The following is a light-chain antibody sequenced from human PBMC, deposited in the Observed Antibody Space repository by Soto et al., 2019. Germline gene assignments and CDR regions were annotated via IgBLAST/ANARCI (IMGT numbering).Light chain of an antibody. CDR1: ESVRRTY. CDR2: DTY. J-gene: IGKJ2*01. V-gene: IGKV3-20*01. Sequence: DIVLTQSPGTLSLSPGNRATLSCRASESVRRTYLAWYQERPGQVPRLLIYDTYSRPPGVPDRFRGSGSGTDFTLTITRLEPEDFAVYYCHQYGTPPYTFGQGTKLEIK. CDR3: HQYGTPPYT.